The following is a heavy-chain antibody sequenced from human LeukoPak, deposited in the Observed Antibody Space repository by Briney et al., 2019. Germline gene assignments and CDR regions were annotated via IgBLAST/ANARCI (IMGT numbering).Heavy chain of an antibody. Sequence: SLRLSCAASGFTFDDYAMHWVRQAPGKGLEWVSGINWNSGSIGYADSVKGRFTISRDNAKNSLYLQMNSLRAEDTAMYYCARVITYYDSSGYYYWSGYFDYWGQGTLVTVSS. CDR1: GFTFDDYA. V-gene: IGHV3-9*01. D-gene: IGHD3-22*01. J-gene: IGHJ4*02. CDR2: INWNSGSI. CDR3: ARVITYYDSSGYYYWSGYFDY.